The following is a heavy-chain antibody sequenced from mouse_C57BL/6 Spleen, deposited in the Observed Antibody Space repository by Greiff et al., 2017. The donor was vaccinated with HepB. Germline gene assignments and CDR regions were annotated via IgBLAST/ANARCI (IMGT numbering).Heavy chain of an antibody. CDR2: IDPYDSET. D-gene: IGHD2-4*01. V-gene: IGHV1-52*01. CDR1: GYTFTSYW. Sequence: VQLQQPGAELVRPGSSVKLSCKASGYTFTSYWMHWVKQRPIQGLEWIGNIDPYDSETHYNQKFKGKATLTVDKSSSTAYMQLSSLTSEYAAVYYCSSAIYYYDVFAYWGQGTLVTVSA. J-gene: IGHJ3*01. CDR3: SSAIYYYDVFAY.